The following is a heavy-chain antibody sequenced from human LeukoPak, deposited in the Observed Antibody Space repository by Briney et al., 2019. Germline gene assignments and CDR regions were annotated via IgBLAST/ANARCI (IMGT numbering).Heavy chain of an antibody. D-gene: IGHD3-3*01. CDR2: ISYDGSNK. CDR3: AKDKEDLEWLLEVGYFDY. V-gene: IGHV3-30-3*01. CDR1: GFTFSSYA. J-gene: IGHJ4*02. Sequence: GGSLRLSCAASGFTFSSYAMHWVRQAPGKGLEWVAVISYDGSNKYYADSVKGRFTISRDNSKNTLYLQMNSLRAEDTAVYYCAKDKEDLEWLLEVGYFDYWGQGTLVTVSS.